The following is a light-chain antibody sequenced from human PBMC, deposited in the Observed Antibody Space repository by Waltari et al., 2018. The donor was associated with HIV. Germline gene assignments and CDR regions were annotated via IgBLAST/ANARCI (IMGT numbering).Light chain of an antibody. CDR3: QQYYTTPRT. Sequence: DIVMTQSPDSLVVSLGERATINCKSSRSVLSISNDRNYLAWYQQKSGQPPRLLIYWASSRESGVPARFSGSGSRTDFTLTINSLQAEDVAVYYCQQYYTTPRTFGGGTKVEIK. CDR1: RSVLSISNDRNY. CDR2: WAS. J-gene: IGKJ4*01. V-gene: IGKV4-1*01.